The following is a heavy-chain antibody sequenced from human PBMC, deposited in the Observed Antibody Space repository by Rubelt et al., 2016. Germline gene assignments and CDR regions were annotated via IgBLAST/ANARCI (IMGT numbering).Heavy chain of an antibody. CDR3: ATQGYCSSTSCYGDY. V-gene: IGHV3-48*02. D-gene: IGHD2-2*01. J-gene: IGHJ4*02. Sequence: EVQLVESGGGLVQPGGSLRLSCAASGFPFSSYSMNWVRQAPGKGLAWVSYISSSSSTIYYADSVKGRCTICRENGKNSLYLQMNSLRDEDTAVYYCATQGYCSSTSCYGDYWGQGTMVTVSS. CDR1: GFPFSSYS. CDR2: ISSSSSTI.